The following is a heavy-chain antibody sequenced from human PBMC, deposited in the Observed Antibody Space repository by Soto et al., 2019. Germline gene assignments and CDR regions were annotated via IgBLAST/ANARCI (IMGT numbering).Heavy chain of an antibody. CDR2: IYYSGST. D-gene: IGHD3-10*01. CDR3: ARVPYGSGSYGIDP. Sequence: SETLSLTCTVSGGSISSGDYYWSWIRQPPGKGLEWIGYIYYSGSTYYNPSLKSRVTISVDTSKNQFSLKLSSVTAADTAVYYCARVPYGSGSYGIDPWGQGTLVTVSS. J-gene: IGHJ5*02. CDR1: GGSISSGDYY. V-gene: IGHV4-30-4*01.